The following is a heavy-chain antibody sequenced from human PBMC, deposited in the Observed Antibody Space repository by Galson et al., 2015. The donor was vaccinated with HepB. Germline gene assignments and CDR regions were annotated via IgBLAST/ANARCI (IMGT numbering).Heavy chain of an antibody. J-gene: IGHJ4*02. D-gene: IGHD5-24*01. V-gene: IGHV3-43*01. CDR2: ISWDGGST. Sequence: SLRLSCAASGFTFDDYTMHWVRQAPGKGLEWVSLISWDGGSTYYADSVKGRFTIPRDNSKNSLYLQMNSLRTEDTALYYCAKEAGRWLQFWYYFDYWGQGTLVTVSS. CDR1: GFTFDDYT. CDR3: AKEAGRWLQFWYYFDY.